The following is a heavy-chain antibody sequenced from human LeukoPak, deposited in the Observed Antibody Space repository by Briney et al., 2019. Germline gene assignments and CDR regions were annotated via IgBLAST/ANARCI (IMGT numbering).Heavy chain of an antibody. D-gene: IGHD5-18*01. J-gene: IGHJ4*02. Sequence: KPSETLSLTCAVYGRSFSGYYWSWIRQPPGKGLEWIGEINHSGSTNYNPSLKSRVTISVDTSKIQFSLKLSSVTAADTAVYYCARSDTAMEAFDYWGQGTLVTVSS. CDR2: INHSGST. CDR1: GRSFSGYY. CDR3: ARSDTAMEAFDY. V-gene: IGHV4-34*01.